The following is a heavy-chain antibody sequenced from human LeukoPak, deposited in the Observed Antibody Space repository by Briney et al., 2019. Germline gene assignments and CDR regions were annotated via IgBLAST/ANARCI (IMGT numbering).Heavy chain of an antibody. V-gene: IGHV3-74*01. Sequence: PGGSLRLSCAASGFTFSSYWMHWVRQAPGKGLVWVSRINSDGSSTSYADSVKGRFTISRDNAKNTLYLQMNSLRAEDTAVYYCAKPPIFGVVNYYYMDVWGKGTTVTVSS. CDR2: INSDGSST. D-gene: IGHD3-3*01. CDR3: AKPPIFGVVNYYYMDV. CDR1: GFTFSSYW. J-gene: IGHJ6*03.